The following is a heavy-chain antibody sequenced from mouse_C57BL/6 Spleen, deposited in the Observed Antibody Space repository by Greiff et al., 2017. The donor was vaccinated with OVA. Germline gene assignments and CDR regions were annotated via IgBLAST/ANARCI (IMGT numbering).Heavy chain of an antibody. CDR3: AKWDSNWDAMDY. V-gene: IGHV2-5*01. D-gene: IGHD2-5*01. CDR1: GFSLTSYG. Sequence: VQLVESGPGLVQPSQSLSITCTVSGFSLTSYGVHWVRQSPGKGLEWLGVIWRGGSTDYNAAFMSRLSITKDNSKSQVFFKMNSLQADDTAIYYCAKWDSNWDAMDYWGQGTSVTVSS. J-gene: IGHJ4*01. CDR2: IWRGGST.